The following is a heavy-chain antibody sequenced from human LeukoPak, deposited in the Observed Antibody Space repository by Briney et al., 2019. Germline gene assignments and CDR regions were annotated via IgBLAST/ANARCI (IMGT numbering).Heavy chain of an antibody. Sequence: QPGGSLRLSCAASGFSVSSNYMSWVRQAPGKGLEWVTIIYSGGSTYYADSVKGRFTISRDHSKNTLYLQMNRLRVEDTAVYYCARELHWGQGTLVTVSS. D-gene: IGHD1-26*01. CDR2: IYSGGST. J-gene: IGHJ4*02. CDR3: ARELH. V-gene: IGHV3-66*02. CDR1: GFSVSSNY.